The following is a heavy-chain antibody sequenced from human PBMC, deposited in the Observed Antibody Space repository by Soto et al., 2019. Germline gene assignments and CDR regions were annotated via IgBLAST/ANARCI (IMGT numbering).Heavy chain of an antibody. CDR3: ARHQISYFDY. CDR2: VHYSGTT. CDR1: GGSISRYY. Sequence: SETLSLTCAVSGGSISRYYWSWIRQPPGKGQEWIGYVHYSGTTTYNPSLKGRVTISVDTSKTQFSLRLTSVTAADTAVYYCARHQISYFDYGGPGTLVTVSS. J-gene: IGHJ4*02. V-gene: IGHV4-59*08.